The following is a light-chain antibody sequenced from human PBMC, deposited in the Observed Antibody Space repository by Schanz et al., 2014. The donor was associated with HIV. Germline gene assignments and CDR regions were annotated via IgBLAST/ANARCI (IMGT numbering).Light chain of an antibody. Sequence: QSALTQPASVSGSPGQSIAISCTGPNSDIAFYYYVSWFQQHPGKAPQLMLYDGSRRPSGVSNRFSGSKSGNTASLTIYDLQREDEADYYCCSYTTTSTYVFGAGTKVTVL. CDR3: CSYTTTSTYV. J-gene: IGLJ1*01. CDR1: NSDIAFYYY. CDR2: DGS. V-gene: IGLV2-14*03.